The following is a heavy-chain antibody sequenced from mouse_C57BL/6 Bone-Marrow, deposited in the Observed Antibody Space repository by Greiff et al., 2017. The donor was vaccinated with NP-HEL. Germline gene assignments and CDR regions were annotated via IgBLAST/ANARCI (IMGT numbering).Heavy chain of an antibody. CDR3: ARELFPLFDY. CDR2: ISSGSSTI. D-gene: IGHD1-1*02. J-gene: IGHJ2*01. Sequence: EVQLVESGGGLVKPGGSLKLSCAASGFTFSDYGMHWVRQAPEKGLEWVAYISSGSSTIYYADTVKGRFTISRDNAKNTLFLQMTSLRSEDTAMYYCARELFPLFDYWGQGTTLTVSS. V-gene: IGHV5-17*01. CDR1: GFTFSDYG.